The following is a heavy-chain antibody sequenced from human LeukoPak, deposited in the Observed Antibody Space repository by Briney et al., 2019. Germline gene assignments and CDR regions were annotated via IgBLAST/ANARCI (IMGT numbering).Heavy chain of an antibody. CDR2: IRGGSSAV. CDR1: GFTLSAYS. CDR3: AREDSGSYLPY. Sequence: PGGSLRLSCSASGFTLSAYSMNWVRQAPGKGLEWISYIRGGSSAVIYADSVKGRFTISRHNARNLLYLQMNSLRDEDTAVYYCAREDSGSYLPYWGQGTLVTVSS. V-gene: IGHV3-48*02. J-gene: IGHJ4*02. D-gene: IGHD1-26*01.